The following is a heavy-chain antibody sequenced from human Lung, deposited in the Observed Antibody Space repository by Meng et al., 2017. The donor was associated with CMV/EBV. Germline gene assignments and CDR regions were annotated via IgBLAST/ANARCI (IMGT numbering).Heavy chain of an antibody. D-gene: IGHD5-18*01. CDR3: ASSYLDIQLWLPFDH. Sequence: GGSLRLSCAASGFTFRNYNMNWVRQAPGKGLEWVSSIDSSSTYIYYEASVKGRFTISRDNAKNPLFLQMISLRTEDTAVYYCASSYLDIQLWLPFDHWGQGAXVTVSS. J-gene: IGHJ4*02. V-gene: IGHV3-21*01. CDR1: GFTFRNYN. CDR2: IDSSSTYI.